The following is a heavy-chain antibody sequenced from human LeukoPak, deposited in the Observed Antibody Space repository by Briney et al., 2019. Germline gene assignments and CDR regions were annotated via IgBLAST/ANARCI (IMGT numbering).Heavy chain of an antibody. J-gene: IGHJ3*02. Sequence: GGSLRLSCAASGFTFSSYAMSWVRQAPGKGLEWVSAISGSGGSTYYADSVKGRFTISRDNSKDTLYLQMNSLRAEDTAVYYCANRGDTAMERDAFDIWGQGTMVTVSS. CDR3: ANRGDTAMERDAFDI. V-gene: IGHV3-23*01. D-gene: IGHD5-18*01. CDR2: ISGSGGST. CDR1: GFTFSSYA.